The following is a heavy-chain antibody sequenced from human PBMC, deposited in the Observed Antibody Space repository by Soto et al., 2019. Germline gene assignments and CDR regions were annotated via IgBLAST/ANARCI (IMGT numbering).Heavy chain of an antibody. CDR1: GYSISSTNW. CDR3: ARRDSRMILGYFDY. Sequence: PSETLSLTCAVSGYSISSTNWWGWIRQPPGKGLEWIGYIYYTGSTNYNPSLKSRITISVDTSKNQFSLKLSSVTAADTAVYYCARRDSRMILGYFDYWGQGTLVTVSS. V-gene: IGHV4-28*01. J-gene: IGHJ4*02. D-gene: IGHD3-16*01. CDR2: IYYTGST.